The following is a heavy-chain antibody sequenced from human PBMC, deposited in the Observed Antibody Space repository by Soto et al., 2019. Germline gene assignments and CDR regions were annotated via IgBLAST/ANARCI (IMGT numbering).Heavy chain of an antibody. J-gene: IGHJ5*02. Sequence: SETLSRTCTVSGASISGFYWSWIRKSAGKGLEWIGRIYATGTTDYNPSLKSRVMMSVDTSKKQFSLKLRSVTAAATAVYYCVRDGTKTLRDWFDPWGQGISVTVSS. D-gene: IGHD1-1*01. V-gene: IGHV4-4*07. CDR2: IYATGTT. CDR1: GASISGFY. CDR3: VRDGTKTLRDWFDP.